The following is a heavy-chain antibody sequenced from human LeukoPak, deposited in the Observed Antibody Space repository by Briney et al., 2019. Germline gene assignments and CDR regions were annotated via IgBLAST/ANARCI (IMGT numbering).Heavy chain of an antibody. CDR3: ARGLCRDSSGYCLDY. D-gene: IGHD3-22*01. CDR2: INHSGST. CDR1: GGSISSYY. V-gene: IGHV4-34*01. J-gene: IGHJ4*02. Sequence: SETLSLTCTVSGGSISSYYWSWIRQPPGKGLEWIGEINHSGSTNYNPSLKSRVTISIDTSKNQFSLNLSSVTAADTAVYYCARGLCRDSSGYCLDYWGQGTLVTVSS.